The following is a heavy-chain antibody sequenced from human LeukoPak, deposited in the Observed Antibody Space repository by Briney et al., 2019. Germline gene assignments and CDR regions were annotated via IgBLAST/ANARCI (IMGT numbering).Heavy chain of an antibody. CDR1: GFPFNEYS. D-gene: IGHD1-1*01. CDR3: SRDHNYAFDI. V-gene: IGHV3-48*04. CDR2: IGIDSGNT. Sequence: PGGSLRLSCTASGFPFNEYSMNWVRQAPGKGLEWIAYIGIDSGNTWYADSVKGRFTISADSAKNSVSLQMSSLRVEDTAVYYRSRDHNYAFDIRGQGTLVSVSS. J-gene: IGHJ4*02.